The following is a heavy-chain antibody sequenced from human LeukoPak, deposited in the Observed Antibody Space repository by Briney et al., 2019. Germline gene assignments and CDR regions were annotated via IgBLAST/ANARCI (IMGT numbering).Heavy chain of an antibody. CDR2: ISSSSSYI. J-gene: IGHJ4*02. D-gene: IGHD6-13*01. CDR3: ARVQHPAGVDY. CDR1: GFTFSSYS. Sequence: GGSLRLSCAASGFTFSSYSMNWVRQAPGKGLEWVSSISSSSSYIYYADSVKGRFTISRDNAKNSLYLQMNSLRAEDTAVYYCARVQHPAGVDYWGQGTLVTVSS. V-gene: IGHV3-21*01.